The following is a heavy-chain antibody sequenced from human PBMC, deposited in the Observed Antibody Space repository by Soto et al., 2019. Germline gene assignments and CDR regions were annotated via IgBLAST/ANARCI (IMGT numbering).Heavy chain of an antibody. V-gene: IGHV3-11*06. CDR3: ARERNPLIYNSYGMDV. CDR1: GFTFSDYY. D-gene: IGHD1-1*01. Sequence: QVQLVESGGGLVKPGGSLRLSCAASGFTFSDYYMSWIRQAPGKGLEWVSYISGSGSYRNYPDSLKGRFTVSRDNAKNSLYLQMNSLSAEDTAVYYCARERNPLIYNSYGMDVWGQGTTVIVSS. CDR2: ISGSGSYR. J-gene: IGHJ6*02.